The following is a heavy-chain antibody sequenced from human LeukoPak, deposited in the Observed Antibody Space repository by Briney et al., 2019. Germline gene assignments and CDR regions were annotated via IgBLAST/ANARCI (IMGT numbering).Heavy chain of an antibody. V-gene: IGHV1-46*01. J-gene: IGHJ3*02. Sequence: GASVKVSCKASGYTFTSYYMHWVRQAPGQGLEWMGIINPSGGSTSYAQKFQGRVTMTRDTSTSTVYMELSSLRSEDTAVYYCARAKAGSPTGTGGEAFDIWGQGTMVTVSS. CDR3: ARAKAGSPTGTGGEAFDI. D-gene: IGHD1-1*01. CDR1: GYTFTSYY. CDR2: INPSGGST.